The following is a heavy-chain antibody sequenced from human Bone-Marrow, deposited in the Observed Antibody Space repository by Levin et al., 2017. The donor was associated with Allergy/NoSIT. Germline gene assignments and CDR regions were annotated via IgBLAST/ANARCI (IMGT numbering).Heavy chain of an antibody. D-gene: IGHD6-19*01. Sequence: SETLSLTCTVSGGSISGSDYYWGWIRQPPGKELEWIGSVYYNGNTFYSPSLKSRVTISVDTSKKQFSLKLNSATAADTAGYFCARDPQALARRGYFDLWGQGTLVTVSS. CDR3: ARDPQALARRGYFDL. J-gene: IGHJ4*02. CDR2: VYYNGNT. V-gene: IGHV4-39*07. CDR1: GGSISGSDYY.